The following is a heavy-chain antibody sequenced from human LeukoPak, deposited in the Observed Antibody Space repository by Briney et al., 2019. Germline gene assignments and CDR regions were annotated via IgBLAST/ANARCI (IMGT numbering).Heavy chain of an antibody. Sequence: AGSLRLSCAASGFTFSDYYMNWIRHAPGNQVEWCSYISSSSSSYTNYADSVKGRFTISRDNAKKSLYLQMNSLRAEDTAVYYCARILAVASFHPFDYWGQGTLVTVSS. V-gene: IGHV3-11*03. J-gene: IGHJ4*02. D-gene: IGHD6-19*01. CDR2: ISSSSSSYT. CDR3: ARILAVASFHPFDY. CDR1: GFTFSDYY.